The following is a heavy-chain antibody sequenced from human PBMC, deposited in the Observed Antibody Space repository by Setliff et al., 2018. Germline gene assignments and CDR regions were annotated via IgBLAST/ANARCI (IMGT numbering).Heavy chain of an antibody. CDR2: ITHTGTTGST. J-gene: IGHJ6*03. CDR3: ARVERAASAVYYYYMDV. CDR1: GGTFTYYY. Sequence: SETLSLTCAASGGTFTYYYWTWIRQSPAKGLEWIGEITHTGTTGSTKYNPSLKSRVTMSIDTSKNQFSLMVTSVTAEDTAVYYCARVERAASAVYYYYMDVWGKGTTVTVSS. D-gene: IGHD6-25*01. V-gene: IGHV4-34*01.